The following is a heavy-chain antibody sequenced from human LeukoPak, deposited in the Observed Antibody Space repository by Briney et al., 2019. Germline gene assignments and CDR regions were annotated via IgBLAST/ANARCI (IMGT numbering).Heavy chain of an antibody. CDR2: ISYDGSNK. Sequence: GGSQRLSCAASGFTFSSYAMHWVRQAPGKGLEWVAVISYDGSNKYYADSVKGRFTISRDNSKNTLYLQMSSLRAEDTAVYYCARSGYSSATDYWGQGTLVTVSS. CDR1: GFTFSSYA. V-gene: IGHV3-30*04. D-gene: IGHD6-19*01. CDR3: ARSGYSSATDY. J-gene: IGHJ4*02.